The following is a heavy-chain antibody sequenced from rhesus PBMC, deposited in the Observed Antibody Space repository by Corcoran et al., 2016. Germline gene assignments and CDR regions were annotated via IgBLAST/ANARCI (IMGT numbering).Heavy chain of an antibody. CDR1: GGPISGGYG. Sequence: QVQLQESGPGLLKPSETLSLTCAVPGGPISGGYGWGWIRQPPGKGLEWIGRIYGSGGSTDYNPSLKSRVTISTDTSKNQFSLKLSSVTAADTAVYYCARTSNGQWVQFTFFDYWGQGVLVTVSS. D-gene: IGHD5-24*01. J-gene: IGHJ4*01. V-gene: IGHV4-160*01. CDR2: IYGSGGST. CDR3: ARTSNGQWVQFTFFDY.